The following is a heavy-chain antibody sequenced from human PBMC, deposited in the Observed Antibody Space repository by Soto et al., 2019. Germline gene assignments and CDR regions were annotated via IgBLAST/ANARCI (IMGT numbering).Heavy chain of an antibody. CDR1: GGSMRRYY. CDR2: IHSTGST. CDR3: ARDLTISSTDGPLDP. D-gene: IGHD1-1*01. J-gene: IGHJ5*02. Sequence: SETRSLTCTVSGGSMRRYYWTWIRQPPGKGLEWTRNIHSTGSTNYNPSLKSRVTILLGASTSQFSLKVSSVTAADTAVYYCARDLTISSTDGPLDPWGHGTLVTVSS. V-gene: IGHV4-59*01.